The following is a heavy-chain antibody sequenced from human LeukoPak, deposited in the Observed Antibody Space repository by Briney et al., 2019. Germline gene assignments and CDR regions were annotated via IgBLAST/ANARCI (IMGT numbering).Heavy chain of an antibody. D-gene: IGHD3-16*02. Sequence: ASVKVSCKASGYTFTGYYMHWVRQAPGQGLEWMGWINPNSGGTNYAQKFQGRVTMTRDTSISTAYMELRSLRSDDMAVYYCARDYPRKFDYWGQGTLVTVSS. J-gene: IGHJ4*02. V-gene: IGHV1-2*02. CDR1: GYTFTGYY. CDR2: INPNSGGT. CDR3: ARDYPRKFDY.